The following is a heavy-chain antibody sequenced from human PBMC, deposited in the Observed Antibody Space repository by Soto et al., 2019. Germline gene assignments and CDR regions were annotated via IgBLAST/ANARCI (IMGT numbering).Heavy chain of an antibody. CDR3: AASMWGVPAAIDY. V-gene: IGHV1-58*02. CDR1: GFTVTSSA. D-gene: IGHD2-2*01. J-gene: IGHJ4*02. CDR2: IVVGSGNT. Sequence: SVKVSCKASGFTVTSSAMQWVRQARGQRLEWIGWIVVGSGNTNYAQKFQERVTITRDMSASTAYMELSSLRSEDTAVYYCAASMWGVPAAIDYWGQGTLVSGTS.